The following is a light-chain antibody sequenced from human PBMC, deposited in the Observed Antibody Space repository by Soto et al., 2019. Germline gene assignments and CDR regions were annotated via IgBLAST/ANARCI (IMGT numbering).Light chain of an antibody. J-gene: IGKJ3*01. CDR1: QTVLYSSDNKSY. CDR2: WAS. Sequence: DIVMTQSPDSLAVSLGERATINCKSSQTVLYSSDNKSYLAWYQQKPGQPPKLLIYWASTRESGVPDRFSGSGSGTDFTLTISSLQTEDVAVYYCHQYYGTPFTFGPGTKVEIK. CDR3: HQYYGTPFT. V-gene: IGKV4-1*01.